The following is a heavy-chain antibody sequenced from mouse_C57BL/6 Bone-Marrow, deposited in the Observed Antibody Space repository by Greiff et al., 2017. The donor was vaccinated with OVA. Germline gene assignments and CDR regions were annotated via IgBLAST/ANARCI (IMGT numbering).Heavy chain of an antibody. D-gene: IGHD1-1*01. CDR2: IRNKANNHAT. CDR3: TRSTVVGDFDY. CDR1: GFTFSDAW. V-gene: IGHV6-6*01. J-gene: IGHJ2*01. Sequence: EVQLVESGGGLVQPGGSMKLSCAASGFTFSDAWMDWVRQSPEKGLEWVAEIRNKANNHATYYAESVKGRFTISRDDSKSSVYLQMNSLRAEDTGIYYCTRSTVVGDFDYWGQGTTLTVSS.